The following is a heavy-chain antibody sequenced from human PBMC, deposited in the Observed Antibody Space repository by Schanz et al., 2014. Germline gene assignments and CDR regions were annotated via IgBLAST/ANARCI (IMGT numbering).Heavy chain of an antibody. D-gene: IGHD3-3*01. J-gene: IGHJ4*02. V-gene: IGHV3-66*02. CDR1: GFTVSSNY. CDR3: ARDLLVSHYDFWSGNDY. Sequence: VQLLQSGGALVQPGGSLRLSCSASGFTVSSNYMSWVRQAPGKGLEWVSLIYSNGSTYYADSVKGRFIISRDNSKNTLYLQMNSLRADDTAVYYCARDLLVSHYDFWSGNDYWGQGTLVTVSS. CDR2: IYSNGST.